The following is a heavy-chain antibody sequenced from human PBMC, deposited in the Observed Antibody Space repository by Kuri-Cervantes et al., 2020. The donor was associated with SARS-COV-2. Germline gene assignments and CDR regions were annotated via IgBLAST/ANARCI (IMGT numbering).Heavy chain of an antibody. CDR1: GFTFSSYG. CDR3: AKSFLTAGSLSY. J-gene: IGHJ4*02. CDR2: ISYDGSNK. D-gene: IGHD6-13*01. V-gene: IGHV3-30*18. Sequence: LSLTCAASGFTFSSYGMHWVRQAPGKGLEWVAVISYDGSNKYYADSVKGRFTISRDNSKNTLYLQMNSLRAEGTAVYYCAKSFLTAGSLSYRGQGTLATVSS.